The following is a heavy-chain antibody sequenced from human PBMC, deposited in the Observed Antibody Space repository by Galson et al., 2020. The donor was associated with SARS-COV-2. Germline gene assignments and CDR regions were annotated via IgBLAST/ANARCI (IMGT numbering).Heavy chain of an antibody. CDR2: VNPKSGGT. J-gene: IGHJ4*02. Sequence: ASVKVSCEASGYTFTDYYIHWVRQAPGQGLEWMGWVNPKSGGTEFAQKFQGRVTMTRDTSISTAYMELSRLTSDDTAIYYCAKILGASGWSYYFDYWGQGTLVTVSS. CDR3: AKILGASGWSYYFDY. CDR1: GYTFTDYY. V-gene: IGHV1-2*02. D-gene: IGHD6-19*01.